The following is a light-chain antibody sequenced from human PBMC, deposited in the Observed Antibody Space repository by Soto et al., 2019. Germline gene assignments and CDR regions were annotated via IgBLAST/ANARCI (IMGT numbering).Light chain of an antibody. V-gene: IGKV3-15*01. J-gene: IGKJ1*01. CDR3: HQYHRWPPWT. Sequence: LTQSPATLSVSPGARAVVSCRASQEISNRLAWYQQKPGQAPRLLIYDAYTRATDIPARFNGSGSGTEFTLTISDLQTDDFAIYYCHQYHRWPPWTFGQGTWVEMK. CDR1: QEISNR. CDR2: DAY.